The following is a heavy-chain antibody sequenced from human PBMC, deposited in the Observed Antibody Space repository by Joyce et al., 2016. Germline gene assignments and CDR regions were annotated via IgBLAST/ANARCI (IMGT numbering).Heavy chain of an antibody. Sequence: QVQLVESGGGVVQPGRSLRLSCAASGLTLSNYGVHWVRQAPGKGLEWVAVISDDGIYKYYADDVKGRFTISRDNSKNTVFLERNSLRAEDTAVYYCAKILTATYSSGWFLDYWGQGTLVTVSS. D-gene: IGHD6-25*01. V-gene: IGHV3-30*18. CDR1: GLTLSNYG. CDR3: AKILTATYSSGWFLDY. CDR2: ISDDGIYK. J-gene: IGHJ4*02.